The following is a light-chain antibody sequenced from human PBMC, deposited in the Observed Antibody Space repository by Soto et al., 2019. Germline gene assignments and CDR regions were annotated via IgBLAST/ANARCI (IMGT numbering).Light chain of an antibody. Sequence: DIQMTQSPSTLSASVGDRVTITCRASEYSSSWLAWYQQKAGKAPKLLIYKASSLESGVPSRFSGSGSGTAFTLTISDLQTDDFATYYCQQYNSYSQISFGQGTRLEIK. CDR1: EYSSSW. CDR3: QQYNSYSQIS. V-gene: IGKV1-5*03. J-gene: IGKJ5*01. CDR2: KAS.